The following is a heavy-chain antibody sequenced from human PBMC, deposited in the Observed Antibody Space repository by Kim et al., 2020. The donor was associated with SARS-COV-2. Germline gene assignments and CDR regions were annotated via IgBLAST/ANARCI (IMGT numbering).Heavy chain of an antibody. CDR1: GFTFSSYG. Sequence: GGSLRLSCAASGFTFSSYGMHWVRQAPGKGLEWVAVISYDGSNKYYADSVKGRFTISRDNSKNTLYPQMNSLRAEDTAVYYCAKGNSLMITFGGVLFDY. V-gene: IGHV3-30*18. J-gene: IGHJ4*01. CDR3: AKGNSLMITFGGVLFDY. CDR2: ISYDGSNK. D-gene: IGHD3-16*01.